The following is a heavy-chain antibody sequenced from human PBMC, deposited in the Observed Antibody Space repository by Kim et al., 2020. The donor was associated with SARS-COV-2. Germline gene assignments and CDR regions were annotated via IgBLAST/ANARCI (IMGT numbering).Heavy chain of an antibody. D-gene: IGHD3-3*01. CDR2: IKQDGSEK. J-gene: IGHJ4*02. CDR3: ARADGYNFWQGRNFDY. V-gene: IGHV3-7*04. Sequence: GGSLRLSCAASGFTFSRYWMSWVRQAPGKGLEWVANIKQDGSEKYYVDSVKGRFTISRDNAKNSLYLQMNSLRAEDTAVYYCARADGYNFWQGRNFDYWGQGTLVTVSS. CDR1: GFTFSRYW.